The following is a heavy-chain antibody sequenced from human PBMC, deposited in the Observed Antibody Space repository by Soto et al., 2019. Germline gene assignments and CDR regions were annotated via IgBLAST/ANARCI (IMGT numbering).Heavy chain of an antibody. D-gene: IGHD6-19*01. V-gene: IGHV1-69*08. Sequence: QVQLVQSGAEVKKPGSSVKVSCKASGGTFSSYTISWVRQAPGQGLEWMGRIIPILGIANYAQKFQGRVTITADKSTSTAYMELSSLRSDDTAVYYCARDQIAVRYFDYLGQGTLVTVSS. CDR1: GGTFSSYT. CDR3: ARDQIAVRYFDY. J-gene: IGHJ4*02. CDR2: IIPILGIA.